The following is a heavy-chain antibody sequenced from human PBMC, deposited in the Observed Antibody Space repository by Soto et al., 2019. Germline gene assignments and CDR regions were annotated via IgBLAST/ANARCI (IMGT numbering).Heavy chain of an antibody. Sequence: ASVKVSCKASGYTFTSYGISWVRQAPGQGLEWMGWISAYNGNTNYAQKLQGRVTMTTDTSTSTAYMELRSLRSDDTAVYYCARLRFLEWPPPSWFDPWGQGTLVTVSS. CDR3: ARLRFLEWPPPSWFDP. CDR2: ISAYNGNT. J-gene: IGHJ5*02. D-gene: IGHD3-3*01. V-gene: IGHV1-18*01. CDR1: GYTFTSYG.